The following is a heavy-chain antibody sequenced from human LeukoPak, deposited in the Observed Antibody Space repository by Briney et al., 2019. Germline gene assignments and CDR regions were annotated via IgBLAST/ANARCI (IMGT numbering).Heavy chain of an antibody. V-gene: IGHV3-30*03. Sequence: GGSLRLSCAASGFTFSSYGMHWVRQAPGKGLEWVAVISYDGSNKYYADSVKGRFTISRDNSNNTLYLQINSLRAEDTAVYYCARKSSGEVIDTDYWGQGTLVTVSS. CDR3: ARKSSGEVIDTDY. CDR1: GFTFSSYG. D-gene: IGHD6-19*01. CDR2: ISYDGSNK. J-gene: IGHJ4*02.